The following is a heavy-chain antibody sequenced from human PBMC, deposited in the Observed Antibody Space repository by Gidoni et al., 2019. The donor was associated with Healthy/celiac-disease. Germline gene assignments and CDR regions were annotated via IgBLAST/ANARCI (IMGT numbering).Heavy chain of an antibody. D-gene: IGHD2-15*01. CDR3: ARVSGVVVVVAATARFDI. CDR2: INHSGST. Sequence: QVQLQQWGAGLLKPSETLSLTCAVYGGSFSGYYWSWIRQPPGKGLEGIGEINHSGSTNYNPSLKSRVTISVDTSKNQFSLKLSSVTAADTAVYYCARVSGVVVVVAATARFDIWGQGTMVTVSS. J-gene: IGHJ3*02. CDR1: GGSFSGYY. V-gene: IGHV4-34*01.